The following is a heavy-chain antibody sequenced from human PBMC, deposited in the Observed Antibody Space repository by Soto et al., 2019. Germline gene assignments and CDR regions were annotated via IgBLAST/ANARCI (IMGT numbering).Heavy chain of an antibody. J-gene: IGHJ4*01. CDR3: VRDRSARVPTSIDY. Sequence: GGSLRLSCAASGFIFSSYEMNWVRQAPGKGLGWVSYISYSGSPTDYADSVKGRFTISRDNARNSLYLQMNSLRVEDTAVYYCVRDRSARVPTSIDYWGHGTLVTVSS. CDR1: GFIFSSYE. CDR2: ISYSGSPT. V-gene: IGHV3-48*03. D-gene: IGHD1-26*01.